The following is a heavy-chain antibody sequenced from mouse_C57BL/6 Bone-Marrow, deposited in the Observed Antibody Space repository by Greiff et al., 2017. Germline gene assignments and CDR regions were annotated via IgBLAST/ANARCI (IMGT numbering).Heavy chain of an antibody. CDR1: GFNIKDDY. CDR3: TAPYYGGSWEFDY. D-gene: IGHD1-1*01. CDR2: IDPENGDT. V-gene: IGHV14-4*01. Sequence: EVQGVESGAELVRPGASVKLSCTASGFNIKDDYMHWVKQRPEQGLEWIGWIDPENGDTEYASKFQGKATITADTSSNTAYLQLSSLTSEDTAVYYCTAPYYGGSWEFDYWGQGTLVTVSA. J-gene: IGHJ3*01.